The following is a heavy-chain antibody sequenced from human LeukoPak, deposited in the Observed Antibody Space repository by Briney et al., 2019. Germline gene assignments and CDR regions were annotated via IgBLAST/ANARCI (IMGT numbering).Heavy chain of an antibody. Sequence: PGGSLRLPCAASGFTVRDNYMSWVRQAPGKGLEWVSLIYSGGNTFYPDSVRGRFTISRDDSKNTLSLQMNSLRAEDTAVYYCARAVTTGYFDLWGRGTLVTVSS. CDR1: GFTVRDNY. CDR2: IYSGGNT. D-gene: IGHD4-11*01. J-gene: IGHJ2*01. CDR3: ARAVTTGYFDL. V-gene: IGHV3-66*01.